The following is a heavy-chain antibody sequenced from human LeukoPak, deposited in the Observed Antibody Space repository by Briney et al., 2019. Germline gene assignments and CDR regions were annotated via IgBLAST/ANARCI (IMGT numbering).Heavy chain of an antibody. J-gene: IGHJ5*02. Sequence: ASVKVSCKASGYSFTTYAMHWVRQAPGQGLEWMGWINGGNGNTKYSQKVQDRVTITRDTSASTAYMELSSLRSEDTAVYYCARDQYDILTGYPPDWFDPWGQGTLVTVSS. CDR2: INGGNGNT. CDR3: ARDQYDILTGYPPDWFDP. D-gene: IGHD3-9*01. V-gene: IGHV1-3*01. CDR1: GYSFTTYA.